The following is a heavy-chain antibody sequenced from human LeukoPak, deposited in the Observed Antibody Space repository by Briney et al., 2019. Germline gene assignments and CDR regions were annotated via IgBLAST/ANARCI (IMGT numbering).Heavy chain of an antibody. D-gene: IGHD6-25*01. CDR1: GGSISSYY. Sequence: PSETLSLTCVVSGGSISSYYWSWIRQPPGKGLEWIGYIYYSGSTNYNPSLKSRVTISVDTSKNQFSLKLSSVTAADTAVYYCARGGPYYYYGMDVWGQGTTVTVSS. J-gene: IGHJ6*02. V-gene: IGHV4-59*01. CDR3: ARGGPYYYYGMDV. CDR2: IYYSGST.